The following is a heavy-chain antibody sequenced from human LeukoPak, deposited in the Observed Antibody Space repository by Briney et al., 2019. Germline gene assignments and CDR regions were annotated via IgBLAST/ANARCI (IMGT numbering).Heavy chain of an antibody. CDR1: GFTFSSYG. D-gene: IGHD6-19*01. Sequence: GGSLILSCAASGFTFSSYGMHWVRQAPGKGLEWVAVIWYDGSNKYYADSVKGRFTISRDNSKNTLYLQMNSLRAEDTAVYYCARGQMFTSGGFDDWGQGTLVTVSS. V-gene: IGHV3-33*01. J-gene: IGHJ4*02. CDR3: ARGQMFTSGGFDD. CDR2: IWYDGSNK.